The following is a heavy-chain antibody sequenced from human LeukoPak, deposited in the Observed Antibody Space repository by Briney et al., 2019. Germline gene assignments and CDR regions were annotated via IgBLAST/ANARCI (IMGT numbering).Heavy chain of an antibody. Sequence: GGSLRLSCAASGFTFSSYGMHWVRQAPGKGLEWVAFIRYDGSNKYYADSVKGRFTISRDNSKNTLYLQMNSLRAEDTAVYYCARDIYSSSSNFDYWGQGTLVTVSS. D-gene: IGHD6-6*01. CDR1: GFTFSSYG. V-gene: IGHV3-30*02. J-gene: IGHJ4*02. CDR2: IRYDGSNK. CDR3: ARDIYSSSSNFDY.